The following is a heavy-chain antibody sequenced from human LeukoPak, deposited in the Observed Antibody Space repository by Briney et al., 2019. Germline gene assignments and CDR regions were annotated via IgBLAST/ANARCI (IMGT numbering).Heavy chain of an antibody. CDR3: AKDGQSATMGAFDI. CDR1: GFTVSSNY. Sequence: GGSLRLSCAASGFTVSSNYMGWVRQAPGKGLEWVSVIYSGGSTYYADSVKGRFTISRDNSKNTLYLQMNSLRAEDTAVYYCAKDGQSATMGAFDIWGQGTMVTVSS. CDR2: IYSGGST. D-gene: IGHD5-24*01. J-gene: IGHJ3*02. V-gene: IGHV3-53*01.